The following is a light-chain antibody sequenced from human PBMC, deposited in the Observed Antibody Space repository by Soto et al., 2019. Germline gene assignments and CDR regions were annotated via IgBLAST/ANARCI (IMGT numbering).Light chain of an antibody. J-gene: IGKJ2*01. Sequence: AIQMTHSPSSLSASVGDIVTITCRASQGIRSDLGWYQQKPGIAPKLLIYGSSTLQSGVPSRFSGSGSGTDFTLTISSLQPEDFATYYCLQDYNYPHTFGQGTKLEIK. CDR3: LQDYNYPHT. CDR1: QGIRSD. V-gene: IGKV1-6*01. CDR2: GSS.